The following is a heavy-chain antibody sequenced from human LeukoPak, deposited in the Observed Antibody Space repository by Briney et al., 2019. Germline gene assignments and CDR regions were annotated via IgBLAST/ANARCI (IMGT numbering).Heavy chain of an antibody. Sequence: GGSLRLSCTASGFTFGDYAMSWVRQAPGKGLEWVGFIRSKAYGGTAEYAASVKGRFTISRDDSKRIAYLQMNSLKTEDTAVYYCSRAVSHYYDGSGSNYWGQGTLVTVSS. V-gene: IGHV3-49*04. J-gene: IGHJ4*02. CDR1: GFTFGDYA. CDR3: SRAVSHYYDGSGSNY. CDR2: IRSKAYGGTA. D-gene: IGHD3-22*01.